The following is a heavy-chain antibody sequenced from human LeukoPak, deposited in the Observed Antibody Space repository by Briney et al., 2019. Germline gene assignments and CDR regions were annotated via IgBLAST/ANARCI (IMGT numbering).Heavy chain of an antibody. CDR2: ISGSGGST. J-gene: IGHJ1*01. V-gene: IGHV3-23*01. D-gene: IGHD2-21*02. CDR1: GCTFSSYA. Sequence: GGSLRLSCAASGCTFSSYAMSWVRQAPGKGLEWVSAISGSGGSTYYADSVNGRFTISSANSKNTLFMQINSPRAEDTAVYYCALPSEFPWGDDPASVQHWGPGTLGSVSS. CDR3: ALPSEFPWGDDPASVQH.